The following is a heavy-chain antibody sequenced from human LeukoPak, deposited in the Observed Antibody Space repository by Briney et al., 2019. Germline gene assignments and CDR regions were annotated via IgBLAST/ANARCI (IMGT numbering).Heavy chain of an antibody. J-gene: IGHJ4*02. V-gene: IGHV1-18*01. CDR3: ARGSPYYYDSSGYYLADY. Sequence: ASVKVSCKASGYTFTSYVIFWVRQAPGQGLEWMGWISVYNGNTNYAQKLQGRVTMTTDTSTSTAYMELGSLRSDDTAVYYCARGSPYYYDSSGYYLADYWGQGTLVTVSS. CDR1: GYTFTSYV. D-gene: IGHD3-22*01. CDR2: ISVYNGNT.